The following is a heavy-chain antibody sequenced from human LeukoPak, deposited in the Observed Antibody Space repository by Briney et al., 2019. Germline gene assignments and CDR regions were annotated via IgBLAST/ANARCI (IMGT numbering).Heavy chain of an antibody. V-gene: IGHV3-23*01. Sequence: GGTVGLSCAVSRFPLSQHATHWVPQAPAKGREWVLDLSGTGGPAYYADSVKGRFTNSRDNSKNTLYLQMNSRRSEDTAVYYCAKRAVARAYFDYWGEGTLVSVSS. CDR1: RFPLSQHA. J-gene: IGHJ4*02. CDR3: AKRAVARAYFDY. D-gene: IGHD4-23*01. CDR2: LSGTGGPA.